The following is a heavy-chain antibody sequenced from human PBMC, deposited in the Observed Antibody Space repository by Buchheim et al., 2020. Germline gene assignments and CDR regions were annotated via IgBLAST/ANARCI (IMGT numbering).Heavy chain of an antibody. Sequence: QVQLVESGGGVVQPGRSLRLSCAASGFTFSSYGMHWVRQAPGKGLEWVAVISYDGSNKYYADSVKGRFTISRDNSKNTLYLQMNSLRAEDTAVYYCAKDLNSSGWYRFDYWGQGTL. V-gene: IGHV3-30*18. CDR1: GFTFSSYG. CDR3: AKDLNSSGWYRFDY. D-gene: IGHD6-19*01. J-gene: IGHJ4*02. CDR2: ISYDGSNK.